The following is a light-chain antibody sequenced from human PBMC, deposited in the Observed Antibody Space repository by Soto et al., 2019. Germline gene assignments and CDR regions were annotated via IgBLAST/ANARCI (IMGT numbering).Light chain of an antibody. CDR1: QSVSRY. V-gene: IGKV3-11*01. CDR2: DAS. J-gene: IGKJ4*01. CDR3: QQRSNWPLT. Sequence: EIVLTQSPATLSLSPGERATLSCSARQSVSRYLAWYQQKPGQAPRLLIYDASNRATGIPARFSGSGSGTDFTLTISSLEPEDFAVYYCQQRSNWPLTFGGGTKVEIK.